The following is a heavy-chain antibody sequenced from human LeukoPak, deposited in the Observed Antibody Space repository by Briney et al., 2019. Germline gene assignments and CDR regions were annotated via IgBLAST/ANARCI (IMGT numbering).Heavy chain of an antibody. CDR2: IYYSGST. Sequence: SETLSLTCTVSGGSISSYYWSWIRQPPGKGLEWIGYIYYSGSTNYDPSLKSRVTISVDTSKNQFSLKLSSVTAADTAVYYCARDPSAFDIWGQGTMVTVSS. V-gene: IGHV4-59*01. CDR3: ARDPSAFDI. J-gene: IGHJ3*02. CDR1: GGSISSYY. D-gene: IGHD5-24*01.